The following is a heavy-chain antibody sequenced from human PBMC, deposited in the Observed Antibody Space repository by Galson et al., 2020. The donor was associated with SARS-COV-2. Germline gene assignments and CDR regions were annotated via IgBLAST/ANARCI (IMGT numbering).Heavy chain of an antibody. V-gene: IGHV3-7*03. CDR2: IKQDGSEK. D-gene: IGHD7-27*01. Sequence: WWSLRLSCAASGFTFSNYWMSWVRQAPRKGLKRVAHIKQDGSEKYYVDSVKGRFTISRDNAKNSLYLQMNSRRAEDTAVYYCARELGILDYWGQGTLVTVSS. CDR1: GFTFSNYW. CDR3: ARELGILDY. J-gene: IGHJ4*02.